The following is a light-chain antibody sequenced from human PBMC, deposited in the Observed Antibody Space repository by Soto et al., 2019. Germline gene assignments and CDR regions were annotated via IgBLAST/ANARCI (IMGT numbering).Light chain of an antibody. CDR3: QQYGSSPRT. V-gene: IGKV3-20*01. J-gene: IGKJ1*01. Sequence: EIVLTQSPGTLSLSPGERATLSCRASQSVSSSYLAWYQQKPGQAPRLLIYGASSRATGIPDRFSGSGSGTDLHLTISRLETEDFAVYSCQQYGSSPRTFGQGTKVEIK. CDR1: QSVSSSY. CDR2: GAS.